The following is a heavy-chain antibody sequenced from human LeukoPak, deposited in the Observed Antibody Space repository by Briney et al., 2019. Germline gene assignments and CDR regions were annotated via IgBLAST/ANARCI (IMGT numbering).Heavy chain of an antibody. CDR2: IYYSGDT. D-gene: IGHD4-17*01. Sequence: SETLSLTCAVSGAFIDTTSYYCGWIRQPPGKGLEWIGSIYYSGDTHYNPSLKSRVTISADTSKNQFSLKLSSVTAADTAVYYCAIDYGDYPDYWGQETLVIVSS. CDR3: AIDYGDYPDY. CDR1: GAFIDTTSYY. V-gene: IGHV4-39*01. J-gene: IGHJ4*02.